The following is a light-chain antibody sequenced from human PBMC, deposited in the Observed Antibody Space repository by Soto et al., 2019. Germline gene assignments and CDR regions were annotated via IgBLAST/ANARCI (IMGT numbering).Light chain of an antibody. CDR3: QQRSNWPPWT. CDR1: QSVSSN. Sequence: DIVLTQSPGTLSLSPGQIATLSFSASQSVSSNLAWYQQKPGQAPRLLIYDASNRATGIPARFSGSGSGTDFTLTISSLEPEDFAVYYCQQRSNWPPWTFGQGTKVDIK. CDR2: DAS. V-gene: IGKV3-11*01. J-gene: IGKJ1*01.